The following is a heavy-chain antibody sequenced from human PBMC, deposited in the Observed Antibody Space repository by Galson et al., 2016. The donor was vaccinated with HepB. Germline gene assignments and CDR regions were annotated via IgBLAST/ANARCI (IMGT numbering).Heavy chain of an antibody. CDR2: ISSSSSYI. CDR1: GYTFSSYS. D-gene: IGHD5-18*01. CDR3: ARARVGYQAAFDI. V-gene: IGHV3-21*01. J-gene: IGHJ3*02. Sequence: SLRLSCAASGYTFSSYSMNWVRQAPGKGLEWVSSISSSSSYIYYADSVKGRFTISRDNAKNSLYLQMNSLRAEDKAVYYCARARVGYQAAFDIWGQGTMLTFSS.